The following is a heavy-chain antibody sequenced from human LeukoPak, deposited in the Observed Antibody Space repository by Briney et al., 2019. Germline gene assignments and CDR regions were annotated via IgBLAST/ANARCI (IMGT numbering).Heavy chain of an antibody. D-gene: IGHD3-10*01. CDR2: INHSGST. J-gene: IGHJ5*02. V-gene: IGHV4-34*01. CDR1: GGSFSGYY. Sequence: PSETLSLTCAVYGGSFSGYYWSWIRQPPGKGLEWIGEINHSGSTNYNPSLKSRVTISVDTSKNQFSLKLSSVTAADTAVYYCAKRDKYYYGSGSYYRGSWFDPWGQGTLVTVSS. CDR3: AKRDKYYYGSGSYYRGSWFDP.